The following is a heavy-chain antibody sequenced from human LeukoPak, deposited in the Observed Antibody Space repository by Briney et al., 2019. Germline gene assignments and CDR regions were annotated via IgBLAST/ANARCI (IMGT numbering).Heavy chain of an antibody. Sequence: SEPLSLTCAVYGGSFSGYYWSWIRQPPGKGLEWVGEINHSGSTNYNPSLKSRVTIPVDKSKNQFSLKLSSVTAADAAVYYCARGYYDYSNWFDPWGQGTLVTVSS. V-gene: IGHV4-34*01. CDR1: GGSFSGYY. J-gene: IGHJ5*02. CDR3: ARGYYDYSNWFDP. D-gene: IGHD4-11*01. CDR2: INHSGST.